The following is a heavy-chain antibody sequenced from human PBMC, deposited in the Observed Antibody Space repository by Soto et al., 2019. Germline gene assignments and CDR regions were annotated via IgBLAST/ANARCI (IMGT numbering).Heavy chain of an antibody. D-gene: IGHD3-16*01. CDR3: ARSERRITFGGANLGTYAFDI. Sequence: QVQLVQSGAEVKKPGSSVKVSCKASGGTFSSYAISWVRQAPGQGLEWMGGIIPIFGTANYAQKFQGRVTITADEAKITADMELSSLRSEDKAVYYCARSERRITFGGANLGTYAFDIWGKGTMVSVSS. J-gene: IGHJ3*02. CDR2: IIPIFGTA. V-gene: IGHV1-69*01. CDR1: GGTFSSYA.